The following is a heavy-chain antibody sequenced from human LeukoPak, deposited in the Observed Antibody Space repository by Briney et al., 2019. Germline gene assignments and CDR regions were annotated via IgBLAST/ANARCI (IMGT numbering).Heavy chain of an antibody. V-gene: IGHV3-23*01. J-gene: IGHJ6*03. D-gene: IGHD2/OR15-2a*01. Sequence: GGSLRLSCAASGLTFSNYAMSWVRQAPGKGLQWVSAVTNSGGSGGSTYYADSVKGRFTISRDNSKNTLYLQMNTLSAADTAVYFCARGENYYFHTDVWGKGATVTVSS. CDR2: VTNSGGSGGST. CDR1: GLTFSNYA. CDR3: ARGENYYFHTDV.